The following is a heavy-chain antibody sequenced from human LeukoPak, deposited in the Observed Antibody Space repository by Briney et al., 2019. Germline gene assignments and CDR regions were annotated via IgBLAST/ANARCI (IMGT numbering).Heavy chain of an antibody. J-gene: IGHJ6*02. CDR1: GFTVSSNH. Sequence: GGSLRLSCAASGFTVSSNHMSWVRQAPGKGLEWVSLIYSDGTTYYADSVKGRFTTSRDNSKSTLYLQMDSLRAEDTAVYFCATRAEGYYYGSGSYYGMDVWGQGTTVTVSS. V-gene: IGHV3-66*01. D-gene: IGHD3-10*01. CDR2: IYSDGTT. CDR3: ATRAEGYYYGSGSYYGMDV.